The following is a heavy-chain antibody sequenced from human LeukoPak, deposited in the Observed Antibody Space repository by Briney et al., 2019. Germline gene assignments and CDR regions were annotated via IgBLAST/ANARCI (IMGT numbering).Heavy chain of an antibody. J-gene: IGHJ4*02. CDR2: IIPIFGTA. V-gene: IGHV1-69*13. CDR1: GYIFTSYG. CDR3: ARGYCSSTSCYPYYFDY. D-gene: IGHD2-2*01. Sequence: SVKVSCKASGYIFTSYGISWVRQAPGQGLEWMGGIIPIFGTANYAQKFQGRVTITADESTSTAYMELSSLRSEDTAVYYCARGYCSSTSCYPYYFDYWGQGTLVTVSS.